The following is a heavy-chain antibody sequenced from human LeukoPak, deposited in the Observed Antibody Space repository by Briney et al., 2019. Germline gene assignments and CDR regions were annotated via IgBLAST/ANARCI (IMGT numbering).Heavy chain of an antibody. CDR2: IYYSGST. V-gene: IGHV4-59*08. CDR1: GGSISSYY. Sequence: PSETLSLTCTVSGGSISSYYWSWIRQPPGKGLEWIGYIYYSGSTNYNPSLKSRVTISVDTSKNQFSLKLSSVTAADTAVYYCARTRYSYGAKFDYWGQGTLVTVSS. J-gene: IGHJ4*02. D-gene: IGHD5-18*01. CDR3: ARTRYSYGAKFDY.